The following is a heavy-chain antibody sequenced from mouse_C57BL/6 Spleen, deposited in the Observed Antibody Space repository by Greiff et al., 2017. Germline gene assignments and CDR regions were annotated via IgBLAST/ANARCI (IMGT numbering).Heavy chain of an antibody. CDR1: GYTFTSYW. CDR2: INPGSGDT. V-gene: IGHV1-7*01. Sequence: QVQLQQSGAELVKPGASVKLSCKASGYTFTSYWIHWVKQRPGQGLEWIGYINPGSGDTKYNQKFKDKATLTADKSSSTAYMQLSSLTSEDSAADYCAREGRAAVVAPDYAMDYWGQGTSVTVSS. J-gene: IGHJ4*01. D-gene: IGHD1-1*01. CDR3: AREGRAAVVAPDYAMDY.